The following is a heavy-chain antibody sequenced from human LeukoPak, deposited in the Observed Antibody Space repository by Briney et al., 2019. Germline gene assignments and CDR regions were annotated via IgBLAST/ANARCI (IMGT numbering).Heavy chain of an antibody. D-gene: IGHD3-9*01. V-gene: IGHV4-31*03. CDR2: IYYIGST. CDR3: ARLNYDILTGPDY. CDR1: GGSISSGGYY. J-gene: IGHJ4*02. Sequence: SETLSLTCTVSGGSISSGGYYWSWIRQHPGKGLEWIGYIYYIGSTYYNPSLKSRVTISVDTSRNQFSLKLSCVPAVDTAVYYCARLNYDILTGPDYWGQGTLVTVSS.